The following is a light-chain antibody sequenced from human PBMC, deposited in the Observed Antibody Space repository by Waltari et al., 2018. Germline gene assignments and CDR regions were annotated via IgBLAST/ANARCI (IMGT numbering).Light chain of an antibody. J-gene: IGKJ1*01. CDR2: RAS. Sequence: DIQMTQSPSTLSASVGDRVTITCRASQSITNWLAWYQQKPGKAPKLLIYRASNWESGVPSRFSGSGSETEFTLTIRSLQPDDFATYYCQQYDNYWTFGQGTKVEIK. CDR1: QSITNW. V-gene: IGKV1-5*03. CDR3: QQYDNYWT.